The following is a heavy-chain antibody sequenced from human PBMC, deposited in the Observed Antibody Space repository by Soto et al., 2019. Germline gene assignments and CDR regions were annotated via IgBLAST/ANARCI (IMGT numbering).Heavy chain of an antibody. CDR1: SHN. D-gene: IGHD1-1*01. CDR3: VGQGIGNLHGLVDV. CDR2: VYSTGGT. V-gene: IGHV4-59*08. J-gene: IGHJ6*02. Sequence: SHNWGWIRQPPGRGLEWIGYVYSTGGTSYNPSLKSRVTISADTSTNHISLTLPSVTAADPAVVYCVGQGIGNLHGLVDVWGQGTTVRVSS.